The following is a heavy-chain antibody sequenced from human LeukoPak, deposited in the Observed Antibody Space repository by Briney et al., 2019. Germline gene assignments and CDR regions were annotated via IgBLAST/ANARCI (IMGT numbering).Heavy chain of an antibody. CDR3: ARYRIAVAGRVNAFDI. CDR1: GGSISSSSYF. Sequence: SETLSLTCTVSGGSISSSSYFWGWIRQPPGKGLEWIGSILYSGSTYYSPSLKSRVTISVDTSKNQFSLKLSSVTAADTAVYYCARYRIAVAGRVNAFDIWGQGTMVTVSS. D-gene: IGHD6-19*01. J-gene: IGHJ3*02. V-gene: IGHV4-39*07. CDR2: ILYSGST.